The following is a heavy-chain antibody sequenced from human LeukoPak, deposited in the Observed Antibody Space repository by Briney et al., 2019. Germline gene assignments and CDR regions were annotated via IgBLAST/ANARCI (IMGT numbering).Heavy chain of an antibody. CDR2: VHPTGST. CDR1: GASITGGSFF. V-gene: IGHV4-61*02. J-gene: IGHJ4*02. CDR3: VRGASVFDY. Sequence: PSETLSLTCTVSGASITGGSFFWSWIRQPAGKAPEWIGRVHPTGSTNYNPSLSNRVIVSLDTSNNQFSLRLMSVTAADSAVYYCVRGASVFDYWGQGAPVTVSS.